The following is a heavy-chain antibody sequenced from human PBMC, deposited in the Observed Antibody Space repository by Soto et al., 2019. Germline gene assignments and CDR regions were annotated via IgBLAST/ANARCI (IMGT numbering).Heavy chain of an antibody. Sequence: PSETLSLTCTVSGGSISSGDYYWSWIRQPPGKGLEWIGYIYYSGSTYYNPSLKSRVTISVDTSKNQFSLKLSSVTAADTAVYYCARDLLYYDFWSGYYLRWFDPWGQGTLVTVS. D-gene: IGHD3-3*01. CDR2: IYYSGST. V-gene: IGHV4-30-4*01. CDR1: GGSISSGDYY. J-gene: IGHJ5*02. CDR3: ARDLLYYDFWSGYYLRWFDP.